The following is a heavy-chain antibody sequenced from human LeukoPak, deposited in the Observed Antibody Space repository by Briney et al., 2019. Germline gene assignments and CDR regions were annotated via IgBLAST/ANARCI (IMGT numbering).Heavy chain of an antibody. D-gene: IGHD6-19*01. Sequence: PGGSLRLSCAASGFTFSSYAMSWVRQAPGKGLEWVSTISGSGGSTFYADSVKGRFTISRDNAKNSLYLQMNSLRAEDTALYYCATTPVAVDYWGQGTLVTVSS. CDR1: GFTFSSYA. V-gene: IGHV3-23*01. CDR3: ATTPVAVDY. J-gene: IGHJ4*02. CDR2: ISGSGGST.